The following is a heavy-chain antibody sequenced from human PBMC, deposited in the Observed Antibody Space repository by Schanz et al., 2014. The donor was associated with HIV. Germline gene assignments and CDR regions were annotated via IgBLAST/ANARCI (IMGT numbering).Heavy chain of an antibody. J-gene: IGHJ4*02. D-gene: IGHD5-18*01. CDR3: VRGDTVFEY. V-gene: IGHV3-21*02. CDR2: ISSNTNYI. CDR1: GLPFSTSA. Sequence: DVQILESGGGLVQPGGSRRLSCAVSGLPFSTSAMSWVRQAPGKGLEWVSSISSNTNYINYADSVKGRFTISRDNAKNSLYLQMNSLRFADTAVYYCVRGDTVFEYWGQGTLITVSS.